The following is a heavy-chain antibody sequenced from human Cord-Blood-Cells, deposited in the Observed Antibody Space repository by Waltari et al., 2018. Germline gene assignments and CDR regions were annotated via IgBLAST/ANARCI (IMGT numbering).Heavy chain of an antibody. CDR1: RRSISSYY. D-gene: IGHD6-13*01. CDR2: IYTSGST. Sequence: QVQLQAPRPGLVKPSETLSLTCPVSRRSISSYYCSCIRQPAGKGLEWIGRIYTSGSTNYNPSLKSRVTMSVDTSKNQFSLKLSSVTAADTAVYYCARDGSWYWYFDLWGRGTLVTVSS. J-gene: IGHJ2*01. V-gene: IGHV4-4*07. CDR3: ARDGSWYWYFDL.